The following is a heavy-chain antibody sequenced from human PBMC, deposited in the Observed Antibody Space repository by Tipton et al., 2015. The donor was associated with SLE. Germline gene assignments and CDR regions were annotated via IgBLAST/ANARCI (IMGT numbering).Heavy chain of an antibody. CDR1: GGSISSYY. V-gene: IGHV4-59*01. D-gene: IGHD2-2*01. CDR2: IYYTGRT. Sequence: TLSLTCTVSGGSISSYYWSWIRQPPGKGLEWIGNIYYTGRTNYNPSLKSRVTISLDTSKNQFSLKLSSVTAADTAEYYCAGDEIVVVPAASYQYHYGRGVWGQGTTVTVSS. CDR3: AGDEIVVVPAASYQYHYGRGV. J-gene: IGHJ6*02.